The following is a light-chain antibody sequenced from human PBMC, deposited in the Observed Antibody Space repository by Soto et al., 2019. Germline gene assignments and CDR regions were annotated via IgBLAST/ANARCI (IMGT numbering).Light chain of an antibody. V-gene: IGKV3-15*01. Sequence: IVMTQSPATLSVSPGERATLSCRASQSVSSNLAWYQQKPGQAPRLLIYGASTRATGIPARFSGSGSETEFTLTISSLQAEDSAVYFCQQYNNWPTWTFGQGTKVDIK. CDR2: GAS. CDR3: QQYNNWPTWT. CDR1: QSVSSN. J-gene: IGKJ1*01.